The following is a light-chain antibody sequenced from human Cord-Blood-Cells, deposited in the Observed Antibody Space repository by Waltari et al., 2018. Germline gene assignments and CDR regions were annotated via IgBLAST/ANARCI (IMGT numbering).Light chain of an antibody. V-gene: IGKV1-9*01. Sequence: DIQLTQSPSFLSASVGDRVTITCRASQGISSYLAWYQQKPGKAPKLLIYAASTLQSGVPSRFSGSGSGTEFTITISSLQPEDFATYYCQQLNSYPRTFGQGTKVEIK. CDR2: AAS. J-gene: IGKJ1*01. CDR1: QGISSY. CDR3: QQLNSYPRT.